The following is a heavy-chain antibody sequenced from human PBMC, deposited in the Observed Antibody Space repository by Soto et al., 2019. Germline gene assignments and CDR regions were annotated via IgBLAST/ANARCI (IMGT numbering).Heavy chain of an antibody. Sequence: ASVKVSCKASGGTFSSHTIAWVQQAPGQGLVWMGGIIPTFGTATNAPKFRGRVAISADASSNTAYMELSSLTPEDTAVYYCASERSAQYFDYWGQGTMVTVSS. D-gene: IGHD1-26*01. CDR3: ASERSAQYFDY. J-gene: IGHJ4*02. V-gene: IGHV1-69*13. CDR1: GGTFSSHT. CDR2: IIPTFGTA.